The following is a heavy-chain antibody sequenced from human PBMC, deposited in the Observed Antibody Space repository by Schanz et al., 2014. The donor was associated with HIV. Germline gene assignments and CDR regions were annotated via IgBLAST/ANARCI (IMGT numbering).Heavy chain of an antibody. CDR1: GFTFSSYA. J-gene: IGHJ5*02. D-gene: IGHD5-18*01. CDR2: ISGSDGDT. CDR3: VKAYSSGFSGAGS. Sequence: EVQLLESGGGLVQPGGSLRLSCAASGFTFSSYAMTWVRQAPGKGLDWVSTISGSDGDTYYADSVKGRFTISRDNSRNALYLHMNSLRADDTAIYYCVKAYSSGFSGAGSWGQGTPVTVSS. V-gene: IGHV3-23*01.